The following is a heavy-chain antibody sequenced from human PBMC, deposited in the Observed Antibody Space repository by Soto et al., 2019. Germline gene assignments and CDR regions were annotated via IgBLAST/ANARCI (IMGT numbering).Heavy chain of an antibody. CDR1: GASISSGNFH. Sequence: QVQLQESGPGLVKPSQTLSLTCTISGASISSGNFHWSWIRQHPGKGLEWIGYIHYSVTYYNPSLKSRATISTDTSKNQFSLNLNSVTAADTAVYYCAREPRHIKANDYWGRGALVTVSS. V-gene: IGHV4-31*03. CDR3: AREPRHIKANDY. J-gene: IGHJ4*02. CDR2: IHYSVT.